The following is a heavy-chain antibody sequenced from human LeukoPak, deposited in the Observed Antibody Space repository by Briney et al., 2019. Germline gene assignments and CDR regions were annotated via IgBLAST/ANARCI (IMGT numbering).Heavy chain of an antibody. CDR2: MNPNSGNT. J-gene: IGHJ5*02. D-gene: IGHD3-3*01. CDR1: GYTFTSYD. Sequence: GASVKVSCKASGYTFTSYDINWVRQATGQGLEWMGWMNPNSGNTGYAQKFQGRVTMTRNTSISTAYMELSSLRSEDTAVCYCARGVWNYDFWSGYWTGDWFDPWGQGTLVTVSS. V-gene: IGHV1-8*01. CDR3: ARGVWNYDFWSGYWTGDWFDP.